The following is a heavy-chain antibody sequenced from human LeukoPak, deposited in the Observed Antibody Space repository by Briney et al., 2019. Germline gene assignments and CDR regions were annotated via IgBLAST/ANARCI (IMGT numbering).Heavy chain of an antibody. CDR3: ARGLYSSSWSHQYYFDY. CDR2: ISAYNGNT. J-gene: IGHJ4*02. D-gene: IGHD6-13*01. Sequence: GASVKVSCRASGYTFTSYGISWVRQAPGQGLEWMGWISAYNGNTNYALKLQGRVTMTTDTSASTAYMELRSLRSDDTAVYYCARGLYSSSWSHQYYFDYWGQGTLVTVSS. CDR1: GYTFTSYG. V-gene: IGHV1-18*04.